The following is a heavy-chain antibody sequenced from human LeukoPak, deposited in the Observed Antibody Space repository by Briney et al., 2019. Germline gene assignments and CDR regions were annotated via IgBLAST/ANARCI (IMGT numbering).Heavy chain of an antibody. J-gene: IGHJ5*02. CDR2: ISSSSSYI. V-gene: IGHV3-21*01. CDR3: ARDHDSSGYYSGWFDP. Sequence: EGSLRLSCAASGFTFSSYSMNWVRQAPGKGLEWVSSISSSSSYIYYADSVKGRFTISRDNAKNSLYLQMNSLRAEDTAVYYCARDHDSSGYYSGWFDPWGQGTLVTVSS. D-gene: IGHD3-22*01. CDR1: GFTFSSYS.